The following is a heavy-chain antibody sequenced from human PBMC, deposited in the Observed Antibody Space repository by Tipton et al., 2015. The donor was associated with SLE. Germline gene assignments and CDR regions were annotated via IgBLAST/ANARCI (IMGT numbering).Heavy chain of an antibody. J-gene: IGHJ3*02. CDR2: IYYTGST. Sequence: TLSLTCTVSGGSISTYYWNWIRQPPGKGLEWIGFIYYTGSTNYNPSLKSRVTISVDTSKNQFSLKLSSVTAADTAVDYCARDGTADAFDIRGQGTMVTVSP. CDR3: ARDGTADAFDI. V-gene: IGHV4-59*01. CDR1: GGSISTYY. D-gene: IGHD1-7*01.